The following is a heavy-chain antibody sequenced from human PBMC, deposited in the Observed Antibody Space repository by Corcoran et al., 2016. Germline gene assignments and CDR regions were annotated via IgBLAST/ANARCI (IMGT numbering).Heavy chain of an antibody. CDR1: GFTFTSSA. CDR3: AASKSVVVTAIWGAFDI. D-gene: IGHD2-21*02. Sequence: QMQLVQSGPEVKKPGTSVKVSCKASGFTFTSSAVQWVRQARGQRLEWIGWIVVGSGNTNYAQKFQERVTITRDMSTSTADMELSSLRSEDTAVKYGAASKSVVVTAIWGAFDIWGQGTMVTVSS. J-gene: IGHJ3*02. V-gene: IGHV1-58*01. CDR2: IVVGSGNT.